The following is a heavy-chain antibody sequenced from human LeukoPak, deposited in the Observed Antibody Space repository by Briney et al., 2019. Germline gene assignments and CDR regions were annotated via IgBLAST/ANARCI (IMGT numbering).Heavy chain of an antibody. Sequence: PAGGSLRLSCAAFGFSVSNNYMSWVRQAPGKGLEWVSGISGGGVTTYYADSVKGRFTISRDNSKNTLYLQMNSLRADDTAICYCARNQQLGGHSYYYYGMDVWGRGTTVTVSS. J-gene: IGHJ6*02. V-gene: IGHV3-53*01. D-gene: IGHD3-16*01. CDR3: ARNQQLGGHSYYYYGMDV. CDR2: ISGGGVTT. CDR1: GFSVSNNY.